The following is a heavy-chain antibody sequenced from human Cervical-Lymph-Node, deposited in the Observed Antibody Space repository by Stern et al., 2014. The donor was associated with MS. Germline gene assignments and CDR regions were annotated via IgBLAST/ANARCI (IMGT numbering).Heavy chain of an antibody. V-gene: IGHV1-69*09. J-gene: IGHJ4*02. CDR1: GGSLSTYT. CDR2: IIPALNVA. CDR3: AGPAPLD. Sequence: VQLVESGAELKKPGYSGKVSCKASGGSLSTYTITWVRQAPGQGLEWMGRIIPALNVANYAQKFQGRLTITADKSTSTAYMEMSSLRSDDTAVYYCAGPAPLDWGQGTLVTVSS. D-gene: IGHD2-2*01.